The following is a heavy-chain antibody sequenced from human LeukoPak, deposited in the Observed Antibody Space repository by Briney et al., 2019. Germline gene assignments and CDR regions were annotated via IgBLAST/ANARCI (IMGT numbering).Heavy chain of an antibody. CDR3: AKGTPGQLRHGYYFDY. Sequence: GGTLRLSCAASGITFSSYGMSWVRQAPGKGLEWVSGISWNSGSIGYADSVKGRFTISRDNAKNSLYLQMNSLRAEDTALYYCAKGTPGQLRHGYYFDYWGQGTLVTVSS. D-gene: IGHD5-24*01. CDR1: GITFSSYG. J-gene: IGHJ4*02. V-gene: IGHV3-9*01. CDR2: ISWNSGSI.